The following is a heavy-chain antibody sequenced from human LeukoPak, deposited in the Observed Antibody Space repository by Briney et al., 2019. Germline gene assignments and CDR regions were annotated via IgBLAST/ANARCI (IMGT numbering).Heavy chain of an antibody. CDR3: AREGVAARGSHYYGMDV. CDR2: IYYSGST. Sequence: PSETLSLTCTVSGGSISSGDYYWSWIRQPPGEGLEWIGYIYYSGSTYYSPSLKSRVTISVDTSKNQSSLKLSSVTAADTAVYYCAREGVAARGSHYYGMDVWGQGTTVTVSS. D-gene: IGHD6-6*01. J-gene: IGHJ6*02. V-gene: IGHV4-30-4*01. CDR1: GGSISSGDYY.